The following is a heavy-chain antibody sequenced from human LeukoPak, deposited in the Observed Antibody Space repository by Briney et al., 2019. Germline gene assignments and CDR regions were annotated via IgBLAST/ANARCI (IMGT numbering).Heavy chain of an antibody. J-gene: IGHJ6*03. CDR2: IYHSGST. CDR3: ARTDIVVVPAARHGHYYYYMDV. CDR1: GGSISSGGYY. V-gene: IGHV4-30-2*01. D-gene: IGHD2-2*01. Sequence: SETLSLTCTVSGGSISSGGYYWGWIRQPPGRGLEWIGYIYHSGSTYYNPSLKSRVTISVDRSKNQFSLKLRSVTAADTAVYYCARTDIVVVPAARHGHYYYYMDVWGKGTTVTVSS.